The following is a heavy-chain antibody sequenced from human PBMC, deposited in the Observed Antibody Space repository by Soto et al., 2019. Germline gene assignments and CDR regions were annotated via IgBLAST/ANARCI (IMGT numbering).Heavy chain of an antibody. J-gene: IGHJ6*02. CDR3: ARDLKVRGVINDYYYYGMDV. Sequence: SETLSLTCTVSGGSISSGGYYWSWIRQHPGKGLEWIGYIYYSGSTYYNPSLKSRVTISVDTSKNQFSLKLSSVTAADTAVYYCARDLKVRGVINDYYYYGMDVWGQGTTVTVSS. D-gene: IGHD3-10*01. V-gene: IGHV4-31*03. CDR2: IYYSGST. CDR1: GGSISSGGYY.